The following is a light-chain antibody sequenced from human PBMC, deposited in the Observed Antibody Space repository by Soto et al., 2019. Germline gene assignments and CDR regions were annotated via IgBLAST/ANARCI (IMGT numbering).Light chain of an antibody. Sequence: EIVLTQSPGTLSLSPGERATLSCRASQSVSGSYLAWYQQKPGQAPRLLIYGASSRATGIPDRFSGSGSGTDFTLTISRLEPEDFAVYYCQQFDSSLYTFGQGIKLEIK. J-gene: IGKJ2*01. V-gene: IGKV3-20*01. CDR3: QQFDSSLYT. CDR1: QSVSGSY. CDR2: GAS.